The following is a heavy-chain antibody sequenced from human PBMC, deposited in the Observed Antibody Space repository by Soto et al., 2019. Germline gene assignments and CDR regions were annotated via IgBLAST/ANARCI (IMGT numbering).Heavy chain of an antibody. Sequence: PGGSLRLSXSASGFTFSSYAMHWVRQAPGKGLEYVSAISSNGGSTYYADSVKGRFTISRDNSKNTLYLQMSSLRAEDTAVYYCVKESPYNDGSKYYFDYWGQGTLVTVSS. CDR3: VKESPYNDGSKYYFDY. J-gene: IGHJ4*02. CDR2: ISSNGGST. CDR1: GFTFSSYA. D-gene: IGHD1-1*01. V-gene: IGHV3-64D*06.